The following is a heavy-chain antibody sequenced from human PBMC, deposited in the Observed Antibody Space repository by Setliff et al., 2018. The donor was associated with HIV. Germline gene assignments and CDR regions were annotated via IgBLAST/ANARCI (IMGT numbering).Heavy chain of an antibody. J-gene: IGHJ4*02. V-gene: IGHV3-11*01. D-gene: IGHD3-16*01. CDR2: ISRGGNSI. Sequence: PGGSLRLSCAASGFTFSSYAMSWIRQAPGMGLEWVSYISRGGNSIYYADSVKGRYTISRDNAKNSLYLQMNSLRAEDTAVYYCAKGYADVWGPFDYWGQGTLVTVSS. CDR1: GFTFSSYA. CDR3: AKGYADVWGPFDY.